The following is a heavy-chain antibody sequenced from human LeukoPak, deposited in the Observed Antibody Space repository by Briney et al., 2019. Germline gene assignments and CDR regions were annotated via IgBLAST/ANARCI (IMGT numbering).Heavy chain of an antibody. CDR1: GFTFSSYW. CDR3: ARDIVVVPDYYYYGMDV. V-gene: IGHV3-7*03. CDR2: IKQDGSEK. D-gene: IGHD2-2*01. Sequence: PGGSLRLSCAASGFTFSSYWMSWVRLAPGKGLEWVANIKQDGSEKYYVDSVKGRFTISRDNAKNSLYLQMNSLRAEDTAVHYCARDIVVVPDYYYYGMDVWGQGTTVTVSS. J-gene: IGHJ6*02.